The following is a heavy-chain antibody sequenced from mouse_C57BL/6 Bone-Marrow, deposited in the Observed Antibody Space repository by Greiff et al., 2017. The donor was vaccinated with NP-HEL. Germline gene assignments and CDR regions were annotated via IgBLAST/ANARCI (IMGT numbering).Heavy chain of an antibody. D-gene: IGHD1-1*01. Sequence: VQRVESGAELARPGASVKLSCKASGYTFTSYGISWVKQRTGQGLEWIGEIYPRSGNTYYNEKFKGKATLTADKSSSTAYMELRSLTSEDSAVYFCARGGSSPPYYPMDYWGQGTSVTVSS. J-gene: IGHJ4*01. CDR2: IYPRSGNT. CDR1: GYTFTSYG. V-gene: IGHV1-81*01. CDR3: ARGGSSPPYYPMDY.